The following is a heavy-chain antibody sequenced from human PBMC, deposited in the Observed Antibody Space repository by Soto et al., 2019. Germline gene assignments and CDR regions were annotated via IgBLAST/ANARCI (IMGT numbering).Heavy chain of an antibody. CDR3: ANGNCITTRCYIYPPH. Sequence: GGSLRLSCAASGFTFSNFGMHWVRKTPGTGLEWVALISYDGSNQYYADSVKGRFTISRDNSKNTLYLQMNNLRAEDTAVYYCANGNCITTRCYIYPPHWGQGPLVPVSS. CDR2: ISYDGSNQ. D-gene: IGHD2-2*02. CDR1: GFTFSNFG. V-gene: IGHV3-30*18. J-gene: IGHJ1*01.